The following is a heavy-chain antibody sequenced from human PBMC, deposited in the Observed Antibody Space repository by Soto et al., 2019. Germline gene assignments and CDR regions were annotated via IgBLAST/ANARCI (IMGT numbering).Heavy chain of an antibody. J-gene: IGHJ4*02. Sequence: GGSLRLSCAASGFTFSTYSMSWVRQAPGKGLEWISYISSSSTTIYYADSVKGRFTISRDNAKNSLYLQMNSLRAEDTAVYFCSRRAVVNVFAYSGQRAFVTGSS. CDR3: SRRAVVNVFAY. V-gene: IGHV3-48*01. CDR2: ISSSSTTI. CDR1: GFTFSTYS. D-gene: IGHD2-15*01.